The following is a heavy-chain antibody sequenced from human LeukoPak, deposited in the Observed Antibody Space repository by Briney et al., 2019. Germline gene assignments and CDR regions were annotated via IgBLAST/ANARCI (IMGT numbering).Heavy chain of an antibody. CDR2: IDPTGGST. J-gene: IGHJ4*02. CDR3: ARTAARRFDY. D-gene: IGHD6-6*01. CDR1: GYTFPSYF. Sequence: ASVKVSCKASGYTFPSYFMHWVRQAPGQGLEWMGIIDPTGGSTTYAQKFQGRVTMTRDTSTSTAYMELSSLRSDDTAVYYCARTAARRFDYWGQGTLVTVSS. V-gene: IGHV1-46*01.